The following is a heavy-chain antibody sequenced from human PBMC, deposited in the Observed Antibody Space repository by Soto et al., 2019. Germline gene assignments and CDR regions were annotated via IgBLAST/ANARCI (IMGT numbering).Heavy chain of an antibody. CDR1: GGSISSSSYY. CDR2: IYYSGST. D-gene: IGHD5-12*01. Sequence: QLQLQESGPGLVKPSETLSLTCTVSGGSISSSSYYWGWIRQPPGKGLEWIGSIYYSGSTYYNPSLKSRVTLSVDTSKNQFSLKLSSVTAADTAVYYCASSDGTVATSSFDYYYMDVWGKGTTVTVSS. CDR3: ASSDGTVATSSFDYYYMDV. V-gene: IGHV4-39*01. J-gene: IGHJ6*03.